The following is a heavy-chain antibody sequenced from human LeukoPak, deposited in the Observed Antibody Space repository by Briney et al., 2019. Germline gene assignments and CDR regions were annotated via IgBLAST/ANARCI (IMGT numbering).Heavy chain of an antibody. CDR1: GFTFSSYG. V-gene: IGHV3-33*01. CDR2: IWYDGSNK. CDR3: ARDLRIYYFDY. J-gene: IGHJ4*02. Sequence: GGSLRHSCAASGFTFSSYGMHWVRQAPGKGLEWVAVIWYDGSNKYYADSVKGRFTISRDNSKNTLYLQMNSLRAEDTAVYYCARDLRIYYFDYWGQGTLVTVSS. D-gene: IGHD3-10*01.